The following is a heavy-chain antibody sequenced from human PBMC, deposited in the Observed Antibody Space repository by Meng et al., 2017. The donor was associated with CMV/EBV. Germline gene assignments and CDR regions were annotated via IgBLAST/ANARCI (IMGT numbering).Heavy chain of an antibody. D-gene: IGHD3-3*01. V-gene: IGHV1-2*02. CDR1: GYTFTSYG. CDR3: ARDRATTIFGDFDY. J-gene: IGHJ4*02. Sequence: ASVKVSCKASGYTFTSYGISWVRQAPGQGLEWMGWINPNSGGTNYAQKFQGRVTMTRDTSISTAYMELSRLRSDDTAVYYCARDRATTIFGDFDYWGQGTLVTVSS. CDR2: INPNSGGT.